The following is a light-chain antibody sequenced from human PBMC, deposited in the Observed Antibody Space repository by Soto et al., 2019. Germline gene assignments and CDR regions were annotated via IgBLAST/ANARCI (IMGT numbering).Light chain of an antibody. CDR3: QQYYNNPPMYT. CDR2: WAS. CDR1: QSVLYSSNNKNY. V-gene: IGKV4-1*01. J-gene: IGKJ2*01. Sequence: DIVMTQSPDSLAVSLGERATINCKSSQSVLYSSNNKNYLAWYQQKPGQPPKLLIYWASTRESGVPDRFSGSGSGTDFTLTITSLKAEAVAVYYYQQYYNNPPMYTFGQGTKLEIK.